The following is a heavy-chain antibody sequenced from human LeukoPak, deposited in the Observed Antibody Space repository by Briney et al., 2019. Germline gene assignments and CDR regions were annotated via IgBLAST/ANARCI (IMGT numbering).Heavy chain of an antibody. J-gene: IGHJ6*02. V-gene: IGHV3-7*01. CDR2: IKEDGSEK. D-gene: IGHD5-12*01. CDR3: ARELRERLRYDLGYYYGMDV. CDR1: GFTFSNFW. Sequence: GGSLRLSCAASGFTFSNFWMTWVRQAPGKGLEWVANIKEDGSEKYYVDSVKGRFTISRDNSKNTLYLQMNSLRAEDTAVYYCARELRERLRYDLGYYYGMDVWGQGTTVTVSS.